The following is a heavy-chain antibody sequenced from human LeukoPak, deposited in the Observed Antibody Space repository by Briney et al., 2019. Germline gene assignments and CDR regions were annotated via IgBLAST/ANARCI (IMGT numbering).Heavy chain of an antibody. CDR1: GFTFDDYA. CDR3: AKDIAEGARDGYMDY. V-gene: IGHV3-43*02. CDR2: ISGDGGST. J-gene: IGHJ4*02. D-gene: IGHD5-24*01. Sequence: GGSLRPSCAASGFTFDDYAMHWVRQAPGKGLEWVSLISGDGGSTYYADSVKGRFTISRDNSKNSLYLQMNSLRTEDTALYYCAKDIAEGARDGYMDYWGQGTLVTVSS.